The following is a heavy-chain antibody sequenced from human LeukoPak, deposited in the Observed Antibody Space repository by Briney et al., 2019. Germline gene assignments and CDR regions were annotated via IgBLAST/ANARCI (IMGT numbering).Heavy chain of an antibody. CDR1: GGTFSSYA. D-gene: IGHD6-6*01. J-gene: IGHJ6*03. CDR3: ARGELAARLPVWGDYYYYMDV. V-gene: IGHV1-69*05. Sequence: SVKVSCKASGGTFSSYAISWVRQAPGQGLEWMGGIIPIFGTANYAQKFQGRVTITTDESTSTAYMELSSLRSEDTAVYYCARGELAARLPVWGDYYYYMDVWGKGTTVTVSS. CDR2: IIPIFGTA.